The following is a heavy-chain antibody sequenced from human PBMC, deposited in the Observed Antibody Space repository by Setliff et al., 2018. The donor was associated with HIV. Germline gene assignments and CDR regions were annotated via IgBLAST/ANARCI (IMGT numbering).Heavy chain of an antibody. CDR2: MLPILGMG. Sequence: SVKVSCKTSGVTFSTYVITWVRQAPGQGLEWVGGMLPILGMGDFAQKFQGRVTITADESTSTAYMELSSLRSEDTAVYYCARVRWPGRLFDYWGQGTLVTVSS. J-gene: IGHJ4*02. CDR1: GVTFSTYV. V-gene: IGHV1-69*10. CDR3: ARVRWPGRLFDY.